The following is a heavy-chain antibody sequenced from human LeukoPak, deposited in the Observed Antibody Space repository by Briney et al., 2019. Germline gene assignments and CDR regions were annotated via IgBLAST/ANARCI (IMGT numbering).Heavy chain of an antibody. CDR1: GFTFSSYA. CDR2: ISYDGSNK. Sequence: PGGSLRLSCAASGFTFSSYAMHWVRQAPGKGLEWVAVISYDGSNKYYADSVKGRFTISRDNSKNTLYLQMNSLETEDTAVYYCTTRRPDAFDIWGQGTMVTVSS. V-gene: IGHV3-30*04. J-gene: IGHJ3*02. CDR3: TTRRPDAFDI.